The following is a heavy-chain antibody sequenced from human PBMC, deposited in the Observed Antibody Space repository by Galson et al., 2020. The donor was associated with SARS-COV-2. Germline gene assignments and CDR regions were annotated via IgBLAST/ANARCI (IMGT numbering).Heavy chain of an antibody. CDR2: IYYSGST. Sequence: SETLSLTCTVSGGSISSYYWSWIRQPPGKGLEWIGYIYYSGSTNYNPSLKSRVTISVDTSKNQFSLKLSSVTAADTAVYYCARKSGRWIAAAGSAYWYFDLWGRGTLVTVSS. J-gene: IGHJ2*01. CDR1: GGSISSYY. CDR3: ARKSGRWIAAAGSAYWYFDL. V-gene: IGHV4-59*08. D-gene: IGHD6-13*01.